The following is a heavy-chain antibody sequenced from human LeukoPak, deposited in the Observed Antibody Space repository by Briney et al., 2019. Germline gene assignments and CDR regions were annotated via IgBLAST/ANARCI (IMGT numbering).Heavy chain of an antibody. CDR3: RAATKNHGYYFDY. Sequence: PGGSLRLSCAASGLTFSIYGMHWVRQAPGKGLEWVAVISSDGREEDYADSVRGRFTISRDNSRDTLYLQISSLRPEDAAVYYCRAATKNHGYYFDYWGQGTLVTVSS. V-gene: IGHV3-30*03. CDR1: GLTFSIYG. J-gene: IGHJ4*02. CDR2: ISSDGREE. D-gene: IGHD1-14*01.